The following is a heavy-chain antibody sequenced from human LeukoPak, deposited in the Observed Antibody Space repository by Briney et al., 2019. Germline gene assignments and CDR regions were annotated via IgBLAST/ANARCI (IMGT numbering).Heavy chain of an antibody. D-gene: IGHD3-10*01. CDR2: IYYSGST. Sequence: SETLSLTCTVSGGSISSYYWSWIRQPPGKGLEWIGYIYYSGSTNYNPSLKSRVTISVDTSKNQFSLKLSSVTAAYTAVYYCARGHGGYYGSGSPSDYWGQGTLVTVSS. CDR1: GGSISSYY. V-gene: IGHV4-59*01. CDR3: ARGHGGYYGSGSPSDY. J-gene: IGHJ4*02.